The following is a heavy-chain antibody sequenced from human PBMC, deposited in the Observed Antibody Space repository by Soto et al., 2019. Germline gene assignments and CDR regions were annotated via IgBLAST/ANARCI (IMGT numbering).Heavy chain of an antibody. CDR1: GFTFSSYD. J-gene: IGHJ4*02. CDR2: IGTAGDT. V-gene: IGHV3-13*01. D-gene: IGHD5-18*01. CDR3: ARDLGYNYGHPVAY. Sequence: GGSLSLSCAASGFTFSSYDMHWVRQATGKGLEWVSAIGTAGDTYYPGSVKGRFTISRENAKNSLYLQMNSLRAGDTAVYYCARDLGYNYGHPVAYWVRGTLVTVSS.